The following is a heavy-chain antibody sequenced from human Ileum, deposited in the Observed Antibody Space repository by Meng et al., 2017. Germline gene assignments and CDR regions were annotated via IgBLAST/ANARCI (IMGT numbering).Heavy chain of an antibody. J-gene: IGHJ4*02. CDR2: IHPNRGGK. Sequence: QVQLVQSGAEVKKPGASVKVSCKASGHTFTGYYMHWVRQAPGQGVEWMGRIHPNRGGKNYAQKFQGRVTMTRDTSISTAYMELSRLRSDDTAVYYCARELGGYYDSSGYYAGYYFDYWGQGTLVTVSS. V-gene: IGHV1-2*06. CDR1: GHTFTGYY. CDR3: ARELGGYYDSSGYYAGYYFDY. D-gene: IGHD3-22*01.